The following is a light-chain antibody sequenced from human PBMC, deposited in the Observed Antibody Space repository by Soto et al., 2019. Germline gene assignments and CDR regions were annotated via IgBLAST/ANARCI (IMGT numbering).Light chain of an antibody. V-gene: IGKV1-5*01. CDR2: GAS. J-gene: IGKJ5*01. CDR3: QQYNSHRT. CDR1: QSISTW. Sequence: DIQMTQSPSTLSASVGDRVTITCRASQSISTWLAWYQQKPGKAPKLLIYGASSLETGVPSRFSGSGSGTEFTPTISSLQPDDFATYYCQQYNSHRTFGQGTRLEIK.